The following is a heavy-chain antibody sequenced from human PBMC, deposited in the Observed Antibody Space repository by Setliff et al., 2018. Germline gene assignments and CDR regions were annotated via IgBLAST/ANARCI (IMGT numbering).Heavy chain of an antibody. V-gene: IGHV3-11*04. Sequence: PGGSLRLSCAASGFTFSDYYMNWIRQAPGKGLEWISYISSSGTSIYYADSVKGRFTISKDNAKNSLYLQMNSRRAEDTAVYDCARGSSSSGVDYWGQGTLVTVSS. CDR2: ISSSGTSI. CDR1: GFTFSDYY. J-gene: IGHJ4*02. CDR3: ARGSSSSGVDY. D-gene: IGHD6-6*01.